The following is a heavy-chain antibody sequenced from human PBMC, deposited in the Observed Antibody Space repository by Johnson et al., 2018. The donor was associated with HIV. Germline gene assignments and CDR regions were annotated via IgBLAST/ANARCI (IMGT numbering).Heavy chain of an antibody. D-gene: IGHD2-8*01. CDR1: GFTFSNYA. V-gene: IGHV3-23*04. CDR2: ISGSGGST. J-gene: IGHJ3*02. Sequence: VQLVESGGGLVQPGGSLRLSCAASGFTFSNYAMSWVRQAPGKGLEWVSAISGSGGSTYYADSVKGRFTISRDNAKNSLYLQMNSLRAEDTAVYYCARDRGYCTNGVCYYDALDIWGQGTMVTVAA. CDR3: ARDRGYCTNGVCYYDALDI.